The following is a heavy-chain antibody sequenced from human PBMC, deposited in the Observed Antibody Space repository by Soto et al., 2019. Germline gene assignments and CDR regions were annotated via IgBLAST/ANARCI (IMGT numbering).Heavy chain of an antibody. CDR2: ISAYNGNT. V-gene: IGHV1-18*01. D-gene: IGHD4-17*01. J-gene: IGHJ4*02. Sequence: QVQLVQSGAEVKKPGASVKVSCKASGYTFTSYGISWVRQAPGQGLEWMGWISAYNGNTNYAQKLQGRVTMTTGTSTSTAYMELRSLRSGDTAVDYCAGVYYGDLNYLDYWGQGTLVTVSS. CDR3: AGVYYGDLNYLDY. CDR1: GYTFTSYG.